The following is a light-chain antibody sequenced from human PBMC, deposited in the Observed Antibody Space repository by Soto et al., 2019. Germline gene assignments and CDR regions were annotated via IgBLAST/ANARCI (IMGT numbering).Light chain of an antibody. CDR1: QSISSF. CDR2: AAS. V-gene: IGKV1-39*01. J-gene: IGKJ3*01. CDR3: QQSYITPRN. Sequence: DIQMTQSPSSLSASVGDRVTITCRARQSISSFLNWYQQKPGKAPKLLIYAASTLQFGVPSRFSGSGSGTEFTLTISSLQPDDFATYYCQQSYITPRNFGPGTKVDIK.